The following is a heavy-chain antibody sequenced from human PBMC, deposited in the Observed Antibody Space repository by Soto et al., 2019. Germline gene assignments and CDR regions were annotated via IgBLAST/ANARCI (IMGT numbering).Heavy chain of an antibody. Sequence: SETLSLTCTVSGGSISSGDYYWSWIRQPPGKGLEWIGYIYYSGSTYYNPSLKSRVTISVDTSKNQFSLKLSSVTAADTAVYYFARVKVIAAAGSVTWFDPWGQGTLVTVSS. V-gene: IGHV4-30-4*01. CDR2: IYYSGST. CDR1: GGSISSGDYY. CDR3: ARVKVIAAAGSVTWFDP. D-gene: IGHD6-13*01. J-gene: IGHJ5*02.